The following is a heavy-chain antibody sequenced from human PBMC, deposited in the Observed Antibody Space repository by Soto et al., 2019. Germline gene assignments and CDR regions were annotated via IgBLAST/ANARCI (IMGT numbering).Heavy chain of an antibody. CDR1: GGSFGNSA. J-gene: IGHJ4*02. CDR3: ATGVIWIGYFTVDS. Sequence: QVLLVQSGAEVKKPGSSVKISCKASGGSFGNSAINWVRQTPGQGLEWLGGFIPVYRTLNYAQKFQDSVTSTADESTGTAYMTLNILASNDTAVYYCATGVIWIGYFTVDSWGQGTRVTVSS. V-gene: IGHV1-69*01. CDR2: FIPVYRTL. D-gene: IGHD3-3*01.